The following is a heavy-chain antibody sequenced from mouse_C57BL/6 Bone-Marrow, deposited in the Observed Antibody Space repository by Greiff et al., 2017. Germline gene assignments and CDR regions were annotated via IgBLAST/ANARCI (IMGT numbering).Heavy chain of an antibody. Sequence: QVQLQQPGAELVKPGASVKLSCKASGYTFTSYWMHWVKQRPGQGLEWIGMIHPTSGSTNYNEKFKSKATLTVDKSSSTAYMQLSSLTSEDSAVYYCARNSSYYGYDGFAYWGQGTLVTVSA. CDR3: ARNSSYYGYDGFAY. V-gene: IGHV1-64*01. D-gene: IGHD2-2*01. J-gene: IGHJ3*01. CDR1: GYTFTSYW. CDR2: IHPTSGST.